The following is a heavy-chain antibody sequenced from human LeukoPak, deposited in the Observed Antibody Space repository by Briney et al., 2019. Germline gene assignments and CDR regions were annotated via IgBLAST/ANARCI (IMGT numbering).Heavy chain of an antibody. Sequence: SETLSLTCTVSGGSISSYYWSWIRQPPGKGLEWIGYIYTSGSTNYNPSLKSRVTISVDTSKNQFSLKLSSVTAADTAVYYCARLVASSGYYLAYNWFDPWGQGTLVTVSS. CDR2: IYTSGST. CDR3: ARLVASSGYYLAYNWFDP. D-gene: IGHD3-22*01. J-gene: IGHJ5*02. CDR1: GGSISSYY. V-gene: IGHV4-4*09.